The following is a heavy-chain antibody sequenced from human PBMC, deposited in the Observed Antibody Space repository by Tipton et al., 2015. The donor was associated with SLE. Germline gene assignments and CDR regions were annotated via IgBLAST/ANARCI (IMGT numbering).Heavy chain of an antibody. V-gene: IGHV3-13*01. CDR2: IGTGGDT. CDR3: ARAPMYGSSDAFDI. CDR1: GFTFSSYD. Sequence: SLRLSCAVSGFTFSSYDMHWVRQPTGKGLEWISGIGTGGDTYYPGSVKGRFTISRENAKNSLYLQMNSLRAEDTAVYYCARAPMYGSSDAFDIWGQGTMVTVSS. J-gene: IGHJ3*02. D-gene: IGHD3-10*01.